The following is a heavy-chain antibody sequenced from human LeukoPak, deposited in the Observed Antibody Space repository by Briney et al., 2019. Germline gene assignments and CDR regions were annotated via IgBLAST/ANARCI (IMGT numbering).Heavy chain of an antibody. J-gene: IGHJ4*02. V-gene: IGHV1-69*01. CDR2: IIPIFGTA. CDR1: GGTFSSYA. CDR3: ARQSDWSGYYYFDY. Sequence: GSSVTVSCTASGGTFSSYAISWVRQAPGQGLGWMGGIIPIFGTANYAQKFQGRVTITADESTSTAYMELSSLRSEDTAVYYCARQSDWSGYYYFDYWGQGTLVTVSS. D-gene: IGHD3-3*01.